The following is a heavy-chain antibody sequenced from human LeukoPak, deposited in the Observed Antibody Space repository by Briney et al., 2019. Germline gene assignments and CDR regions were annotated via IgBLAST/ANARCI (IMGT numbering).Heavy chain of an antibody. J-gene: IGHJ5*02. CDR2: IYPGDSDT. Sequence: LGESLKISCKGSGYRFNNYWIGWVRQMPGKGLEWMGIIYPGDSDTRYIPSFEGQVTISADKSINTAYLQWSSLRTSDTAIYYCARRTSGLRYDTWGQGTLVTVSS. CDR3: ARRTSGLRYDT. D-gene: IGHD1-7*01. CDR1: GYRFNNYW. V-gene: IGHV5-51*01.